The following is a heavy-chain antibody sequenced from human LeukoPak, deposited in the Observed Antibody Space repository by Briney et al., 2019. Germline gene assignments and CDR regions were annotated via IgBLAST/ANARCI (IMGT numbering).Heavy chain of an antibody. CDR2: INHSGST. D-gene: IGHD3-22*01. J-gene: IGHJ5*02. CDR1: GGSFSGYY. Sequence: SETLSLTCAVYGGSFSGYYWSWIRQPPGKGLEWIGEINHSGSTNYNPSLKSRVTISVDTSKNQFSLKLSSVTAADTAVCYCARKEYEPGYYDSSGNNWFDPWGQGTLVTVSS. CDR3: ARKEYEPGYYDSSGNNWFDP. V-gene: IGHV4-34*01.